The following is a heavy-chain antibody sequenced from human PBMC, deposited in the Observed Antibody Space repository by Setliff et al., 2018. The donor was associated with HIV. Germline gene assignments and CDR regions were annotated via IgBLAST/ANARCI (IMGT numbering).Heavy chain of an antibody. J-gene: IGHJ6*02. Sequence: ASVKVSCKASGYTFSSYDINWVRQATGQGLEWMGWMNPKSGHTGYAQKFQGRVTMTRDTSISTAYMELSSLRSEDTAVYYCARDSFGGEFTYYYYGMDVWGQGTTVTVSS. D-gene: IGHD3-10*01. CDR2: MNPKSGHT. CDR3: ARDSFGGEFTYYYYGMDV. CDR1: GYTFSSYD. V-gene: IGHV1-8*02.